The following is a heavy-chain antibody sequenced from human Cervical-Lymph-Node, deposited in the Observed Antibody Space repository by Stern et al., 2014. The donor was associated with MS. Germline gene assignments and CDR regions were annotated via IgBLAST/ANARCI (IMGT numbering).Heavy chain of an antibody. V-gene: IGHV5-51*01. CDR3: ARQRYFDY. CDR2: IFPGGSDI. Sequence: EVQLVESGPEVKRPGESLKISCQASGYTFTSYWIGWVRQLPGKGLEWFAIIFPGGSDIRYSPSFQGQVPISADKSSSTASLQWNNLKASDTAIYYCARQRYFDYWGQGTLVTVSS. J-gene: IGHJ4*02. CDR1: GYTFTSYW.